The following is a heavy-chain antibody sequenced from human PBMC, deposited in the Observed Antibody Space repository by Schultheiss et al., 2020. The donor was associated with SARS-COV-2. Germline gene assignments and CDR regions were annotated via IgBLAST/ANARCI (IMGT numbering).Heavy chain of an antibody. V-gene: IGHV3-23*01. Sequence: GESLKISCAASGFTFSSYAMSWVRQAPGKGLEWVSAISGSGGSTYYADSVKGRFTISRDNSKNTLYLQMNSLRADDTAVYYCAKDLGGEWAPIDYWGQGTPVTVSS. D-gene: IGHD3-10*01. CDR1: GFTFSSYA. J-gene: IGHJ4*02. CDR3: AKDLGGEWAPIDY. CDR2: ISGSGGST.